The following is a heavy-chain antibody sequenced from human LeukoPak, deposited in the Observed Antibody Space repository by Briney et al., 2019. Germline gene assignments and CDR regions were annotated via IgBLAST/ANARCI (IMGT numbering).Heavy chain of an antibody. V-gene: IGHV4-59*08. CDR2: IYYSGST. J-gene: IGHJ5*02. CDR1: GGSISSYY. CDR3: ARSPMVRGVIGWFDP. Sequence: SENLSLTCTISGGSISSYYWSWIRQPPGKGLEWIGYIYYSGSTNYNPSLKSRVTISVDTSKNQFSLKLSSVTAADTAVYYCARSPMVRGVIGWFDPWGQGTLVTVSS. D-gene: IGHD3-10*01.